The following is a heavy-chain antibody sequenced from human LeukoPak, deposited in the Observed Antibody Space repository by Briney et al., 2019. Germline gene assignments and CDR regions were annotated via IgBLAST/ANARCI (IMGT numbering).Heavy chain of an antibody. CDR3: ARLTARGGGFDY. Sequence: SETLSLTCAVYGGSFSGYYWSWIRQPPGKGLEWIGEINHSGSTNYNPSLKSRVTISVDTSKNQFSLKLSSVTAADTAVYYCARLTARGGGFDYWGQGTLVTVSS. CDR1: GGSFSGYY. CDR2: INHSGST. J-gene: IGHJ4*02. V-gene: IGHV4-34*01. D-gene: IGHD6-6*01.